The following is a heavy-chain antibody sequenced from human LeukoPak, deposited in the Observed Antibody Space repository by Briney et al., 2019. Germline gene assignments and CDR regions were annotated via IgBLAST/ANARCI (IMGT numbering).Heavy chain of an antibody. D-gene: IGHD3-10*01. V-gene: IGHV3-23*01. J-gene: IGHJ4*02. CDR2: ISGSGGST. Sequence: GGSLRLSGAASGFTFSSYAMSWVRQAPGKGLEWVSAISGSGGSTYYADSVKGRFTISRDNSKNTLYLQMNSLRAEDTAVYYCAKVCEPLAMVQGVIFFDYWGQGTLVTVSS. CDR1: GFTFSSYA. CDR3: AKVCEPLAMVQGVIFFDY.